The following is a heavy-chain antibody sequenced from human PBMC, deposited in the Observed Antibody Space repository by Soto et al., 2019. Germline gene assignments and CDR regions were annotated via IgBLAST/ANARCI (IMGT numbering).Heavy chain of an antibody. Sequence: EVQLLESGGGLVQPGGSLRLSCAASGFTFSSYAMSWVRQAPGKGLEWVSAISGSGGSTYYADSVKGRFIISRDNSKNTLYLQMNSLRAEDTAVYYCAKGLAVAAYYYYYGMDVWGQGTTVTVSS. V-gene: IGHV3-23*01. D-gene: IGHD6-19*01. CDR1: GFTFSSYA. J-gene: IGHJ6*02. CDR3: AKGLAVAAYYYYYGMDV. CDR2: ISGSGGST.